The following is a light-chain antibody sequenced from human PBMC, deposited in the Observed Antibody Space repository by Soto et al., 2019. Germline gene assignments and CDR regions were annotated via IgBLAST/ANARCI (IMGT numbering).Light chain of an antibody. V-gene: IGLV2-8*01. J-gene: IGLJ1*01. CDR2: EVS. CDR1: SSDVGAYNY. Sequence: QSALAQPPSASGSPGQSVTISCTGTSSDVGAYNYVSWYQQLPGKAPKLIIYEVSKRPSGVPDRFSGSKSGNTASLIVSGLQAEGEADYYCTSYAGTYSFFYVFGTGTKVTVL. CDR3: TSYAGTYSFFYV.